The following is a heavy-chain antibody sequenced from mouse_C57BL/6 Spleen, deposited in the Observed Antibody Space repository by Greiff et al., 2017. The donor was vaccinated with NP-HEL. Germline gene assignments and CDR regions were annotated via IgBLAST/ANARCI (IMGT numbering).Heavy chain of an antibody. CDR3: ASWVLDY. Sequence: EVHLVESGGGLVKPGGSLKLSCAASGFTFSDYGMHWVRQAPEKGLEWVAYISSGSSTIYYADTVKGRFTISGDNAKNTLFLQMTSLRSEDTAMYYCASWVLDYWGQGTSVTVSS. CDR1: GFTFSDYG. V-gene: IGHV5-17*01. J-gene: IGHJ4*01. CDR2: ISSGSSTI. D-gene: IGHD4-1*01.